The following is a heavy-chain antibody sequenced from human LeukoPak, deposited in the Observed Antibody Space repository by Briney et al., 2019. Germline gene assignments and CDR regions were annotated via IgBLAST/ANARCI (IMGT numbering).Heavy chain of an antibody. CDR2: INHSGST. V-gene: IGHV4-34*01. Sequence: SETLSLTCAVYGGSFSGYYWSWIRQPPGKGLEWIGEINHSGSTNYNPSLKSRVTISVDTSKNQFSLKLRSVTAADTAVYYCARGRIAARRSRALGYWGQGTLVTVSS. D-gene: IGHD6-6*01. CDR3: ARGRIAARRSRALGY. CDR1: GGSFSGYY. J-gene: IGHJ4*02.